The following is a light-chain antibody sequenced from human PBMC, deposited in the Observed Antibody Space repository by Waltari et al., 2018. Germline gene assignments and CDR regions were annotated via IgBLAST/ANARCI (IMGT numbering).Light chain of an antibody. Sequence: IQLTQSASSLSASVGDRVPLTCRASQGIHTYLTWYQQKPGEAPKLLIYAASTLQSGVPSMFSGSGSGTDFTLTIRSLQPEDFATYYCQQLNSYPLTFGGGTKVEIK. CDR1: QGIHTY. V-gene: IGKV1-9*01. J-gene: IGKJ4*01. CDR3: QQLNSYPLT. CDR2: AAS.